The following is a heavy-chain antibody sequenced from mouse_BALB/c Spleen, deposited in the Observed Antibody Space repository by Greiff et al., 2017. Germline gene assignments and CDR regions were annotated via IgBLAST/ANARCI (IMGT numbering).Heavy chain of an antibody. Sequence: VKLVESGPGLVAPSQSLSITCTVSGFSLTGYGVNWVRQPPGKGLEWLGMIWGDGSTDYNSALKSRLSISKDNSKSQVFFKMNSLQANDTAIYYCARSPYGNSLAYWGQGTLVTVSA. J-gene: IGHJ3*01. D-gene: IGHD2-1*01. CDR1: GFSLTGYG. CDR3: ARSPYGNSLAY. CDR2: IWGDGST. V-gene: IGHV2-6-7*01.